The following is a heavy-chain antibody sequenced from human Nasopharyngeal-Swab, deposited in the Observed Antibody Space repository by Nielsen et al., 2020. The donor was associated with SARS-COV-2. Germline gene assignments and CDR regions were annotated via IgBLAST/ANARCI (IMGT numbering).Heavy chain of an antibody. CDR1: GCTFTSYA. J-gene: IGHJ5*02. CDR3: ARDSDQLWFGEYTSNWFDP. CDR2: INAGNGNT. V-gene: IGHV1-3*01. Sequence: ASVKVSCKASGCTFTSYAMHWVRQAPGQRLEWMGWINAGNGNTKYSQKFQGRVTITRDTSASTAYMELSSLRSEDTAVYYCARDSDQLWFGEYTSNWFDPWGQGTLVTVSS. D-gene: IGHD3-10*01.